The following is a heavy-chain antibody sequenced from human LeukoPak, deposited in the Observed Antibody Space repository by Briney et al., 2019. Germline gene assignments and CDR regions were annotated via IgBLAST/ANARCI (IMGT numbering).Heavy chain of an antibody. Sequence: GGSLRLSYAASGFTFSTYGMHWVRQAPGKGLEWVAVISDNGRNKYYGDSVKGRFTISRDNSKNMLYLQMNSLRAEDTAVYYCVNGWDIDYWGQGTLVTVSS. V-gene: IGHV3-30*03. CDR3: VNGWDIDY. CDR2: ISDNGRNK. D-gene: IGHD6-19*01. J-gene: IGHJ4*02. CDR1: GFTFSTYG.